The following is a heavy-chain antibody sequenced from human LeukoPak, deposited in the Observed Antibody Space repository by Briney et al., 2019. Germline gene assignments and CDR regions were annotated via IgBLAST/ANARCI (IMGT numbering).Heavy chain of an antibody. D-gene: IGHD4-11*01. CDR2: IYYSGST. CDR3: ARGKSNSYIYYFDY. V-gene: IGHV4-30-4*07. CDR1: GGSISSGSYY. J-gene: IGHJ4*02. Sequence: PSETLSLTCTVSGGSISSGSYYWSWIRQPPGKGLEWIGYIYYSGSTYYNPSLKSRVTISVDTSKNQFSLKLSSVTAADTAVYYCARGKSNSYIYYFDYWGQGTLVTVSS.